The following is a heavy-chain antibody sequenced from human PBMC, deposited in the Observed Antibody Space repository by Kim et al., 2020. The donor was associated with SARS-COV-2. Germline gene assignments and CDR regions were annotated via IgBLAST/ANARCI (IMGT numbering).Heavy chain of an antibody. D-gene: IGHD3-3*01. V-gene: IGHV3-74*01. Sequence: GGSLRLSCAASGFTFSSYSMHWVRQAPGKGLVWVSRINSDASSATYADSVKGRFTISRDNAKNTVYLEMNSLRAEDTAVYYCARSRECDSWGQGTLVTVSS. CDR3: ARSRECDS. CDR1: GFTFSSYS. CDR2: INSDASSA. J-gene: IGHJ4*02.